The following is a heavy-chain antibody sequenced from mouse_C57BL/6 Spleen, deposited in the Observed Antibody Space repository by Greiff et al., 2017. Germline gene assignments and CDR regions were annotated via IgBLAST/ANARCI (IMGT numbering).Heavy chain of an antibody. J-gene: IGHJ2*01. V-gene: IGHV1-52*01. CDR3: ARWNYYGSSPVYFDY. CDR2: IDPSDSET. D-gene: IGHD1-1*01. CDR1: GYTFTSYW. Sequence: VQLQQPGAELVRPGSSVKLSCKASGYTFTSYWMHWVKQRPIQGLEWIGNIDPSDSETHYNQKFKDKATLTVDKSSSTAYMQLSSLTSEDSAVYYCARWNYYGSSPVYFDYWGQGTTLTVAS.